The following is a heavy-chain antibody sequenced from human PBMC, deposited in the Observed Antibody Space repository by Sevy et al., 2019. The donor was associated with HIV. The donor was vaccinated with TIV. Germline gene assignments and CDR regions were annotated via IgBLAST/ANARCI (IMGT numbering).Heavy chain of an antibody. D-gene: IGHD6-6*01. CDR2: INPSGGST. Sequence: ASVKVSCKASGYTFTSYYTHWVRQAPGQGLEWMGIINPSGGSTSYAQKFQGRVTMTRDTSTSTVYMELSSLRSEDTAVYYCGREGSSSSKFTWFDPWGQGTLVTVSS. J-gene: IGHJ5*02. CDR1: GYTFTSYY. V-gene: IGHV1-46*03. CDR3: GREGSSSSKFTWFDP.